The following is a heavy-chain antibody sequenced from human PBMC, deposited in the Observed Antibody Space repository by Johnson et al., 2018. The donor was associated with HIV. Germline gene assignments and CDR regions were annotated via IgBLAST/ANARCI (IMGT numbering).Heavy chain of an antibody. CDR3: ARDSYDISGQQHDAFDI. CDR2: INSDGSST. Sequence: VQLVESGGGLIQPGGSLRLSCAASGFTVSSNYMNWVRQAPGKGLVWVSRINSDGSSTSYADSVTGRFTISRDNAKNTLYLQMNSLRAEDTAVYYCARDSYDISGQQHDAFDIWGQGTMVTVSS. D-gene: IGHD3-22*01. CDR1: GFTVSSNY. V-gene: IGHV3-74*01. J-gene: IGHJ3*02.